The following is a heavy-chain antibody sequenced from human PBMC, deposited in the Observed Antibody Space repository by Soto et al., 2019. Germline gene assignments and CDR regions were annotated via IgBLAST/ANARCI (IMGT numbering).Heavy chain of an antibody. D-gene: IGHD3-22*01. CDR1: GYTFTMYG. V-gene: IGHV1-18*04. J-gene: IGHJ4*02. Sequence: QAHLVQSGGEVKKPGASVKVSCKASGYTFTMYGLSWVRQAPGQGPEWMGWTRAANGDVRYAEKFRCIITLTTAPSSNTAYMELRSLTSDDSAVYYCARDYSSGYSWAIDYWGPGTLVTVSS. CDR2: TRAANGDV. CDR3: ARDYSSGYSWAIDY.